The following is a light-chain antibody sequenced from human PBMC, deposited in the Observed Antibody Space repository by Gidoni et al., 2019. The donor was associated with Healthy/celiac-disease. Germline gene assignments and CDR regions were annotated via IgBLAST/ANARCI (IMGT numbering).Light chain of an antibody. CDR1: ISDVGSYNL. J-gene: IGLJ1*01. V-gene: IGLV2-23*01. CDR3: CSYAGSSWV. CDR2: EGS. Sequence: QSALTQPASVSGSPGQSITISCTGTISDVGSYNLVSWYQQHPGKAPKLMIYEGSKRPSGVSNRFSGSKSGNTASLTISGLQAEDEADYYCCSYAGSSWVFGTGTKVTVL.